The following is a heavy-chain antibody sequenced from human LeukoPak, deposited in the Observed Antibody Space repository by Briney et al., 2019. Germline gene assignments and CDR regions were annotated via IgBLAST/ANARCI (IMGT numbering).Heavy chain of an antibody. CDR1: GYTFTSHY. J-gene: IGHJ4*02. V-gene: IGHV1-46*01. Sequence: ASVKVSCKASGYTFTSHYMHWVRQAPGQGLEWMGVINPTGGSTNYAQKFQGRVTMTRDTSTSTVYMELTSLISEDTAMYFCARTHDYVSSGLDYWGQGTLVTVSS. CDR3: ARTHDYVSSGLDY. CDR2: INPTGGST. D-gene: IGHD3-22*01.